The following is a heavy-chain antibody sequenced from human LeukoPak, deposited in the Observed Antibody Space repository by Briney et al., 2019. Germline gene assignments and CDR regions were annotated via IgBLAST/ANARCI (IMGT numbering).Heavy chain of an antibody. D-gene: IGHD3-22*01. CDR2: ISGSGDST. Sequence: PGGSLRLSCGASGFTFSSYAMSWVRQAPGKGLQWDSGISGSGDSTHYADSVKGRFTISRDNSNNTLFLQMNSLRAEDTAVYYCAKSTDYYDTSGLDYWGQGTLVTVSS. V-gene: IGHV3-23*01. CDR3: AKSTDYYDTSGLDY. CDR1: GFTFSSYA. J-gene: IGHJ4*02.